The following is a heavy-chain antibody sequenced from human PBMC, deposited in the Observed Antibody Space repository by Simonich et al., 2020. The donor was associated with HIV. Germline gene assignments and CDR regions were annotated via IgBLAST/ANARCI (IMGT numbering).Heavy chain of an antibody. J-gene: IGHJ2*01. CDR2: IWSDGSNI. V-gene: IGHV3-33*08. CDR3: ARGLHINSWYWYFDL. D-gene: IGHD6-13*01. CDR1: GGSISSSNW. Sequence: QVQLQESGPGLVKPSGTLSLTCAVSGGSISSSNWWSWVRQPPGKGLEWVAVIWSDGSNIYYEASVKGRITISRDNSNNTLYLQMNSLRAEDTAVYYCARGLHINSWYWYFDLWGRGTLVTVSS.